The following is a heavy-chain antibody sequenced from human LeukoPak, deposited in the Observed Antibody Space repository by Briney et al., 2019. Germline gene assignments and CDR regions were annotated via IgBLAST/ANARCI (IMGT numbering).Heavy chain of an antibody. CDR2: TYTSGST. CDR1: GGSISSGSYY. Sequence: PSQTLSLTCTVSGGSISSGSYYWSWIRQPAGKGLEWIGRTYTSGSTNYNPSLKSRVTISVDRSKNHFSLKLSSVTAADTAVYYCARDLYPYGLDVWGKGTTVTVSS. CDR3: ARDLYPYGLDV. J-gene: IGHJ6*04. V-gene: IGHV4-61*02.